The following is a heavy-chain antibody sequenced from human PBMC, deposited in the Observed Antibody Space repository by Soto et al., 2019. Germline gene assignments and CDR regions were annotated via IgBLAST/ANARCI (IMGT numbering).Heavy chain of an antibody. J-gene: IGHJ1*01. CDR1: GYTFTSYY. Sequence: ASVKVSCKASGYTFTSYYMHWVRQAPGQGLEWMGIINPSGGSTSYAQKFQGRVTMTRDTSTSTVYMELSSLRSEDTAVYYCARAEVCSGGSCYEYFQHWGQGTLVTV. CDR2: INPSGGST. D-gene: IGHD2-15*01. CDR3: ARAEVCSGGSCYEYFQH. V-gene: IGHV1-46*03.